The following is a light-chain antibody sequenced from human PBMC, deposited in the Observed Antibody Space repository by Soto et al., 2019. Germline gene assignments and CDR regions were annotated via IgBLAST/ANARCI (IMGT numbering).Light chain of an antibody. J-gene: IGLJ3*02. CDR3: CSYAGGSTWV. V-gene: IGLV2-23*01. CDR2: EGT. CDR1: GSDVGRYNL. Sequence: QSALTQPASVSGSPGQSITISCTGTGSDVGRYNLVSWFQQHPGKAPKLFIFEGTERPSGISNRFSGSRSGNTASLTISGLQAEDEADYYCCSYAGGSTWVFGGGTKLTV.